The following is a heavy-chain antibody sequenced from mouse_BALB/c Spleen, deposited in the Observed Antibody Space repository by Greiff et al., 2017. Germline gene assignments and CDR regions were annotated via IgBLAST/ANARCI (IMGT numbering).Heavy chain of an antibody. CDR1: GFSLTSYG. J-gene: IGHJ3*01. CDR3: ARLPEGFAY. V-gene: IGHV2-9*02. Sequence: QVQLKESGPGLVAPSQSLSITCTVSGFSLTSYGVHWVRQPPGKGLEWLGVIWAGGSTNYNSALMSRLSISKDNSKSQVFLKMNSLQTDDTAMYYCARLPEGFAYWGQGTLVTVSA. D-gene: IGHD5-5*01. CDR2: IWAGGST.